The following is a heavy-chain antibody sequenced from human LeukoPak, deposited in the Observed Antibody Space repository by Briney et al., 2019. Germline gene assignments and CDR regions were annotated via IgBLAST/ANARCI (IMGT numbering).Heavy chain of an antibody. V-gene: IGHV4-34*01. CDR1: GGSFSGYY. J-gene: IGHJ4*02. CDR2: INHSGST. D-gene: IGHD2-21*02. Sequence: SETLSLTCAVYGGSFSGYYWSWIRQPPGKGLEWIGEINHSGSTNYNPSLKSRVTISVDTSKNQFSLKLSSVTAADTAVYYCARACGGDCYEDDWGQGTLVTVSS. CDR3: ARACGGDCYEDD.